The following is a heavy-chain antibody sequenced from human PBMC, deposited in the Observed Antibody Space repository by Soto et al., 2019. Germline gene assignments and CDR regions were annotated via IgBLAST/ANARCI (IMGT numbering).Heavy chain of an antibody. D-gene: IGHD4-17*01. V-gene: IGHV3-21*02. CDR2: ISTTSTYI. CDR1: GFTFSSYS. CDR3: TRDGAPSMTTQFDI. J-gene: IGHJ3*02. Sequence: EVQLVESGGGLVKPGGSLRLSCAASGFTFSSYSMNWVRQAPGKGLEWVSSISTTSTYIYYADSVKGRFTISRDNANNSLFLQMNSLTAKDTAVYYCTRDGAPSMTTQFDIWGQGTVVTVSS.